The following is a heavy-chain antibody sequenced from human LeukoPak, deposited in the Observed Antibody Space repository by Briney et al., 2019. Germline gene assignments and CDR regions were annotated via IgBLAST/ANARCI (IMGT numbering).Heavy chain of an antibody. Sequence: SETLSLTCAVSDDSFSSHYWTWIRQPPGKGLEWIGYIYTSGSTNYNPSLKSRVTISVDTSKNQFSLKLSSVTAADTAVYYCARGIVVVPAAIQRVWYYYYYMDVWGKGTTVTVSS. CDR1: DDSFSSHY. CDR2: IYTSGST. J-gene: IGHJ6*03. CDR3: ARGIVVVPAAIQRVWYYYYYMDV. V-gene: IGHV4-4*09. D-gene: IGHD2-2*02.